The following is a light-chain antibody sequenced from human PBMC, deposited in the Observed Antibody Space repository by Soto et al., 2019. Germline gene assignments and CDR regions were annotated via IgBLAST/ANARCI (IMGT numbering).Light chain of an antibody. CDR1: QYVGSSF. V-gene: IGKV3-20*01. CDR3: HQTGWT. CDR2: ATP. Sequence: EIVLTQSPGILSLSPGERATLDCRASQYVGSSFLAWYQHKPGQAPRLLMYATPGRAPGAPNSFSATGYGTDVGLTINSLELEDVAVDYCHQTGWTFCPEHKLVIK. J-gene: IGKJ2*01.